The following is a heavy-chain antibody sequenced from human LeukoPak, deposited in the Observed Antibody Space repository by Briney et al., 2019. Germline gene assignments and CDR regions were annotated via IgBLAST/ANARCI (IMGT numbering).Heavy chain of an antibody. V-gene: IGHV3-66*01. CDR2: IYSGGTT. Sequence: GGSLRLSCAASGFTVSSNYMNWVRQAPGKGLEWVSVIYSGGTTYYADSVKGRFTMSRDNPKNTLYLQMNSLRAEDTAVYYCATSIDSSGYFDFDYWGQGTLVTVSS. CDR1: GFTVSSNY. J-gene: IGHJ4*02. CDR3: ATSIDSSGYFDFDY. D-gene: IGHD3-22*01.